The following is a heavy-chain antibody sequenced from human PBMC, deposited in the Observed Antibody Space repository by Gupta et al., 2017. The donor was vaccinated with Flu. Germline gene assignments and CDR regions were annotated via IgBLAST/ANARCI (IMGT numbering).Heavy chain of an antibody. J-gene: IGHJ5*01. CDR2: INRDGSVI. V-gene: IGHV3-7*01. CDR3: ARDVGSGDYDS. CDR1: GFTLSDYW. D-gene: IGHD4-17*01. Sequence: EVQLVESGGGLVQPGGSLRLSCGASGFTLSDYWMSWVRQAPGKGPELVANINRDGSVINYMDLVRSRFTISRDNAKNAVYFQMNSLRVDDTAVYYCARDVGSGDYDSWGQGTLVTVSS.